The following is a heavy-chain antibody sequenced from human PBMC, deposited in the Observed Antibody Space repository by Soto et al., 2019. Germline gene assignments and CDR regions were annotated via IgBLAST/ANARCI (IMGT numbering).Heavy chain of an antibody. Sequence: ASVKVSCKASGYTFTSYGISWVRQAPGQGLEWMGWISAYNGNTNYAQKLQGRVTMTTDTSTSTAYMELRSLRSDDTAVYYCARDKEYCSSTSCQEAFDIWGQGTMVTVSS. CDR2: ISAYNGNT. CDR3: ARDKEYCSSTSCQEAFDI. D-gene: IGHD2-2*01. V-gene: IGHV1-18*01. J-gene: IGHJ3*02. CDR1: GYTFTSYG.